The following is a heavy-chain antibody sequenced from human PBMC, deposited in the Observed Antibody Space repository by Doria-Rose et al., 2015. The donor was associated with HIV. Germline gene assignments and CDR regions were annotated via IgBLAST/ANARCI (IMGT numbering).Heavy chain of an antibody. Sequence: SGPVLVKPTETLTLTCTVSGVSLSSPGMGVSWIRQHPGKALEWLANMFSDDERSYKTSLKRRLTISRVTSKSQVVLTMTDMDPVDTATYYCARIKSSRWYHKYYFDFWGQGTLVIVSA. CDR2: MFSDDER. J-gene: IGHJ4*02. V-gene: IGHV2-26*01. CDR1: GVSLSSPGMG. CDR3: ARIKSSRWYHKYYFDF. D-gene: IGHD6-13*01.